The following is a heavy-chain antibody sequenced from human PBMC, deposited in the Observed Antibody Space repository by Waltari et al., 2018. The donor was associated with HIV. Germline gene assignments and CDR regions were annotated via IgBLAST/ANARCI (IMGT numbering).Heavy chain of an antibody. CDR1: GFTFTTYG. V-gene: IGHV3-33*01. Sequence: QVQLVESGGGVVQPGRSRSLSCAESGFTFTTYGMHWVRQAPGKGLEWVALIWHDGSKTYYADSLKGRFTISRDNSKNTLYLQMNSLRGEDTAVYYCARQVGAALFDYWGQGALVTVSS. J-gene: IGHJ4*02. CDR2: IWHDGSKT. CDR3: ARQVGAALFDY. D-gene: IGHD1-26*01.